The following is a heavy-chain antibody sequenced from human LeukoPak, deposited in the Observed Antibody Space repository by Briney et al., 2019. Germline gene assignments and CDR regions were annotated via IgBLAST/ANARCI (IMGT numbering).Heavy chain of an antibody. CDR3: ASQGEMTTVTPHGGGDY. V-gene: IGHV1-69*04. D-gene: IGHD4-11*01. J-gene: IGHJ4*02. Sequence: SVKVSCEASGGTFSSYAISWVRQAPGQGLGWMGRIIPILGIANYAQKFQGRVTITADKSTSTAYMELSSLRSEDTAVYYCASQGEMTTVTPHGGGDYWGQGTLVTVSS. CDR2: IIPILGIA. CDR1: GGTFSSYA.